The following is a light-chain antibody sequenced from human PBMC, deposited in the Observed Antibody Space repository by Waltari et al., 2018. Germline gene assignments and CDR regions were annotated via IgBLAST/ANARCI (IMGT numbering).Light chain of an antibody. CDR3: CSYAGSYTLV. Sequence: QSALTQPRSVSGSPGPSVTISCTGTSSAVGGYNYVSWSQQHPGKAPKLMIYDVSKRPSGVPDRFSGSKSGNTASLTISGLQAEDEADYYCCSYAGSYTLVFGGGTKLTVL. V-gene: IGLV2-11*01. CDR2: DVS. CDR1: SSAVGGYNY. J-gene: IGLJ2*01.